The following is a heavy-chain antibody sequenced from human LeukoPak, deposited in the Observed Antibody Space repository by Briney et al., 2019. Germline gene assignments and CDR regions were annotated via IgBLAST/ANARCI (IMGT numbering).Heavy chain of an antibody. V-gene: IGHV1-46*01. CDR3: ASDYYDSSGYYFTPRPFDY. CDR2: INPSGGST. CDR1: GHTFTSYY. Sequence: ASVKVSCKASGHTFTSYYMHWVRQAPGQGLEWMGIINPSGGSTSYAQKFQGRVTITADESTSTAYMELSSLRSEDTAVYYCASDYYDSSGYYFTPRPFDYWGQGTLVTVSS. D-gene: IGHD3-22*01. J-gene: IGHJ4*02.